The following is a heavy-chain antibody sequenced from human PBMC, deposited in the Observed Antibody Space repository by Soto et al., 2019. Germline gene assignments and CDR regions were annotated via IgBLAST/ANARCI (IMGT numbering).Heavy chain of an antibody. V-gene: IGHV4-34*01. CDR3: ARSSIEPRVFMYPFDY. D-gene: IGHD6-6*01. CDR1: GGSFSGYY. J-gene: IGHJ4*02. Sequence: PSETLSLTCAVYGGSFSGYYWSWIRQPPGKGLEWIGEINHSGSTYYNPSLKSRVAISLDTSKNQFSLSLNSVTAADTAVYYCARSSIEPRVFMYPFDYWGQGTQVTVSS. CDR2: INHSGST.